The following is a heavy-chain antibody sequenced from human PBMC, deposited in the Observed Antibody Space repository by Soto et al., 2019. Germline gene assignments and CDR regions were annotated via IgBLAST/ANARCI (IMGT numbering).Heavy chain of an antibody. Sequence: PSETLSLTCTVSGGSISSYYWSWIRQPPGKGLEWIGYIYYSGSTNYNPSLKSRVTISVDTSKNQFSLKLSSVTAADTAVYYCARGSYYDILTGSHWFDTWGQGTLVTVSS. D-gene: IGHD3-9*01. V-gene: IGHV4-59*01. CDR2: IYYSGST. CDR1: GGSISSYY. CDR3: ARGSYYDILTGSHWFDT. J-gene: IGHJ5*02.